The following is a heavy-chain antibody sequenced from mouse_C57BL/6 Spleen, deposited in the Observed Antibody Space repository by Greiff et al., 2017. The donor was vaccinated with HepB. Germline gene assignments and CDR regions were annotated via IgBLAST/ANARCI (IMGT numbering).Heavy chain of an antibody. Sequence: EVNVVESGGGLVQPGGSLSLSCAASGFTFTDYYMSWVRQPPGKALEWLGFIRNKANGYTTEYSASVKGRFTISRDNSQSILYLQMNALRAEDRATYYCARYDYDGYFDVWGTGTTVTVSS. CDR3: ARYDYDGYFDV. J-gene: IGHJ1*03. CDR2: IRNKANGYTT. CDR1: GFTFTDYY. V-gene: IGHV7-3*01. D-gene: IGHD2-4*01.